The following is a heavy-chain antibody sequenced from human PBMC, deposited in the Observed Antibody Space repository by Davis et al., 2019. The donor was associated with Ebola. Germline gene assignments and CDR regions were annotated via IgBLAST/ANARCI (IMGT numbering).Heavy chain of an antibody. V-gene: IGHV1-46*01. CDR2: INPSGGST. D-gene: IGHD3-22*01. CDR3: ARVAGYYDSSGSYDAFDI. J-gene: IGHJ3*02. Sequence: ASVKVSCKASGYTFTSYYMHWVRQAPGQGLEWMGIINPSGGSTSYAQKFQGRVTMTRDTSTSTAYMELSSLRSEDTAVYYCARVAGYYDSSGSYDAFDIWGQGTMVTVSS. CDR1: GYTFTSYY.